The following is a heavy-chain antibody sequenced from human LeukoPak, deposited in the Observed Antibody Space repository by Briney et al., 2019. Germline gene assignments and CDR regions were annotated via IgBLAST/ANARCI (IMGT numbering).Heavy chain of an antibody. J-gene: IGHJ4*02. CDR2: IYYSGST. CDR3: ARARPQQVASFDY. Sequence: TSGTLTLTCTVSGCSISSYYWSWIRQPPGRGLEWIGYIYYSGSTNYNPSLKSRVTISVDTSKNQFSLKLSSVTAADTAVYYCARARPQQVASFDYWGQGTLVTVSS. D-gene: IGHD6-13*01. V-gene: IGHV4-59*01. CDR1: GCSISSYY.